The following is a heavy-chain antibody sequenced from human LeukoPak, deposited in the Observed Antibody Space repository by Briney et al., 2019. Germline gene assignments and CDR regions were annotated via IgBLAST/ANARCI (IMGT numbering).Heavy chain of an antibody. V-gene: IGHV3-30*02. D-gene: IGHD3-3*01. CDR2: MHFDGTNE. CDR1: GFTVA. CDR3: AKDFGVADRGGGDF. Sequence: GGSLRLSCAASGFTVAIHWVRQAPGKGLEWVAFMHFDGTNEYYADSVKGRFTLFRDNSKNTMYLQMNSLRAEDAAIYYCAKDFGVADRGGGDFWGQGTLVTVSS. J-gene: IGHJ4*02.